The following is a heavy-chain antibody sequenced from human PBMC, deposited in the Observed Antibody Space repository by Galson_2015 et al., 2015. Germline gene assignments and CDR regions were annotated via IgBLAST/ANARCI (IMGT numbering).Heavy chain of an antibody. CDR2: ISWNSGSI. V-gene: IGHV3-9*01. D-gene: IGHD3-16*01. J-gene: IGHJ6*03. CDR3: AKDFAYLRPTRNYYYYYYMDV. Sequence: SLRLSCAASGFTFDDYAMHWVRQAPGKGLEWVSGISWNSGSIGYADSVKGRFTISRDNAKNSLYLQMNSLRAEDTALYYCAKDFAYLRPTRNYYYYYYMDVWGKGTTVTVSS. CDR1: GFTFDDYA.